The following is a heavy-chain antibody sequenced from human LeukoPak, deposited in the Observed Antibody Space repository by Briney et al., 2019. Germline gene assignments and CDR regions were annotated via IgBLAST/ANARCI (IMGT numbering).Heavy chain of an antibody. CDR3: ARAIFASGGNSGGSGY. Sequence: PGGSLRLSCAASGFTFSSYWMHWVRQAPGKGLEWVAFIRYDGSNKYYADSVKGRFTISRDNSKNTLYLQMNSLRAEDTAVYYCARAIFASGGNSGGSGYWGQGTLVTVSS. D-gene: IGHD4-23*01. CDR2: IRYDGSNK. V-gene: IGHV3-30*02. J-gene: IGHJ4*02. CDR1: GFTFSSYW.